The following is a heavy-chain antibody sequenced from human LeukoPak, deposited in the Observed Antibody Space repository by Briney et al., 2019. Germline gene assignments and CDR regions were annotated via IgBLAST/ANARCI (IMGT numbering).Heavy chain of an antibody. V-gene: IGHV3-7*01. Sequence: GGSLRLSCAASGFTFSNYWMIWVRQAPGKGLEWVANIKPDGSVGYYVDSVRGRFIISRDNAGNSLYLQMNSLRVEDTAVYYCTQNLVAAAGDHWGQGTLLIVSS. CDR3: TQNLVAAAGDH. D-gene: IGHD6-13*01. CDR2: IKPDGSVG. CDR1: GFTFSNYW. J-gene: IGHJ4*02.